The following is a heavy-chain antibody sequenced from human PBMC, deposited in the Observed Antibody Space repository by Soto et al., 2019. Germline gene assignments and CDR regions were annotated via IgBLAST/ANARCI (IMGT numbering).Heavy chain of an antibody. J-gene: IGHJ6*02. D-gene: IGHD2-2*01. CDR1: GYTFTIKG. CDR2: ISAYNGNT. CDR3: ARDPGYCSSTSCYPYYYYGMDV. Sequence: ASAKASSKAPGYTFTIKGMIWVRQAPKQGLEWMGWISAYNGNTNYAQKLQGRVTMTTDTSTSTAYMELRSLRSDDTAVYYCARDPGYCSSTSCYPYYYYGMDVWGQGTTVTAP. V-gene: IGHV1-18*01.